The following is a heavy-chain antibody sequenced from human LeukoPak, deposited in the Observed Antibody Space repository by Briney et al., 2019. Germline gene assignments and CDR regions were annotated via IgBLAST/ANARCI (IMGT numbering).Heavy chain of an antibody. CDR3: AREFGNS. CDR2: IYSGGST. CDR1: GFTFSNYN. Sequence: GGSLRLSCAASGFTFSNYNMNWVRQAPGKGLEWVSVIYSGGSTYYADSVKGRFTISRDNSKNTLYLQMNSLRAEDTAVYYCAREFGNSWGKGTTVTISS. J-gene: IGHJ6*04. D-gene: IGHD3-10*01. V-gene: IGHV3-53*01.